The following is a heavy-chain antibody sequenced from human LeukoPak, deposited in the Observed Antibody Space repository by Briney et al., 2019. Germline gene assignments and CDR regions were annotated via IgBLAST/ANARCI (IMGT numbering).Heavy chain of an antibody. CDR2: ISYDGSNK. CDR1: GFTFSSYA. CDR3: AKHKLRWTTNIDY. V-gene: IGHV3-30-3*02. J-gene: IGHJ4*02. Sequence: PGGSLRLSCAASGFTFSSYAMHWVRQAPGKGLEWVAVISYDGSNKYYADSVKGRFTISRDNSKNTLYLQMNSLRAEDTALYYCAKHKLRWTTNIDYWGQGTLVTVSS. D-gene: IGHD4-23*01.